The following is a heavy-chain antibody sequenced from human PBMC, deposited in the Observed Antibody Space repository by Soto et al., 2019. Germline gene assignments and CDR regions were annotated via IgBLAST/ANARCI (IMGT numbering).Heavy chain of an antibody. D-gene: IGHD6-25*01. J-gene: IGHJ2*01. CDR2: IHYSGST. Sequence: QVQLQESGPGLVKPSDTLSLICAVSGYSITSSNWWGWIRQSPGKGLEWIGYIHYSGSTYYNPSLKSRVTMSVDTSRNQFSLKLSSVTAVDTAVYYCARRDAAGWYFGLWGRGTLVTVSS. V-gene: IGHV4-28*01. CDR1: GYSITSSNW. CDR3: ARRDAAGWYFGL.